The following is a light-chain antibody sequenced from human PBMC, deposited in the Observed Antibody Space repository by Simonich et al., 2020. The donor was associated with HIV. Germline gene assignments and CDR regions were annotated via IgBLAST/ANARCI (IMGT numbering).Light chain of an antibody. CDR2: AAS. CDR1: QDISSY. J-gene: IGKJ4*01. V-gene: IGKV1-9*01. CDR3: QQLNSYPRALT. Sequence: DIQLTQSPSFLSVSVGDRVTITGRASQDISSYVPWYQQKPGEAPKPLIYAASTLQSGVPSRFSGSGSGTEFTLTISSLQPEDFATYYCQQLNSYPRALTFGGGTKVEIK.